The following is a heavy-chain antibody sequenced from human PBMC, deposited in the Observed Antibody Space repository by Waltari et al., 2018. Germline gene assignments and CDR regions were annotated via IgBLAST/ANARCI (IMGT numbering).Heavy chain of an antibody. CDR1: GGTFTNYA. Sequence: QVQLVQSGAEVRKPGSSVRVSCKASGGTFTNYAISWVRLAPGQGLDWMGRIVHILDMTDYAQRFQGRVTITADESTSTAYMELTSLRSEDTAVYYCARAPTDTVVFDIWGQGTLVTVSS. CDR2: IVHILDMT. J-gene: IGHJ4*02. CDR3: ARAPTDTVVFDI. D-gene: IGHD2-21*02. V-gene: IGHV1-69*04.